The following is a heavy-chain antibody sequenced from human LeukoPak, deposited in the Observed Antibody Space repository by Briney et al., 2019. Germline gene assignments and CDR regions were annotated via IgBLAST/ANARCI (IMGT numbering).Heavy chain of an antibody. D-gene: IGHD3-22*01. CDR3: ARLGDYDSGGYYPTPLDY. J-gene: IGHJ4*02. Sequence: GESLKISCKGSGYSFTSYWIGWVRQMPGKGLEWMGIIYPGDSDTRYSPSFQGQVTISADKSISTAYLQWSSLKASDTAMYYCARLGDYDSGGYYPTPLDYWGQGTLVTVSS. V-gene: IGHV5-51*01. CDR2: IYPGDSDT. CDR1: GYSFTSYW.